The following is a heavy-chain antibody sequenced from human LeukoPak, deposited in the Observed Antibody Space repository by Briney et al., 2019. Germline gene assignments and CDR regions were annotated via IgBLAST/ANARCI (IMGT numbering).Heavy chain of an antibody. J-gene: IGHJ4*02. Sequence: GESLKISCKGSGFSFSSYWIAWVRQMPGKGLELMGIIFPTDSDTRYSPSFQGQVTISADKSISTAYLQWSSLKASDTAMYYCARGGSHFEYWGQGTLVTVSS. V-gene: IGHV5-51*01. D-gene: IGHD3-16*01. CDR2: IFPTDSDT. CDR3: ARGGSHFEY. CDR1: GFSFSSYW.